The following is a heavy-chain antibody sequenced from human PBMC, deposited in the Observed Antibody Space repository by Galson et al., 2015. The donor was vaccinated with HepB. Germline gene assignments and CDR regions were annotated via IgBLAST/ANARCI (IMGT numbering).Heavy chain of an antibody. CDR1: GFTFSSYE. D-gene: IGHD3-9*01. Sequence: SLRLSCAASGFTFSSYEMNWVRQAPGKGLEWVSYISSSGSPIYYADSVKGRFTISRDNAKNSLYLQMNSLRAEDTAVCYCARVIPYYDILTGYNYWGQGTLVTVSS. J-gene: IGHJ4*02. CDR3: ARVIPYYDILTGYNY. V-gene: IGHV3-48*03. CDR2: ISSSGSPI.